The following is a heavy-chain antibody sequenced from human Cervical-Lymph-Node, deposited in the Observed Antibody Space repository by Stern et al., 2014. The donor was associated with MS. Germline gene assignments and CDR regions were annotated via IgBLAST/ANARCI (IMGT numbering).Heavy chain of an antibody. V-gene: IGHV5-51*03. Sequence: QLVQSGAEVRKPGESLKISCKASGYTFTDYWIGWVRQMPGKGLEWMGIIYPRDSDITYSPSFQGQVTISADRSISTAYLQWSSLRASDTAIYYCARRMPTDYWGQGTLVTVSS. CDR1: GYTFTDYW. J-gene: IGHJ4*02. CDR3: ARRMPTDY. D-gene: IGHD2-2*01. CDR2: IYPRDSDI.